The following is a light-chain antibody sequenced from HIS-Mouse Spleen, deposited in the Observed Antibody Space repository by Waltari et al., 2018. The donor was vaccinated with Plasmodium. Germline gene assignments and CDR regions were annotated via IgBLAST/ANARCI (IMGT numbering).Light chain of an antibody. Sequence: EIVMTQSPATLSVSPGERATLSCRASQSVSSNLAWYQQKQGQAPRILIYGASTRATGIPARFSGSGSGTEFTLTISSLQSEDFAVYYCQQYNNWSFTFGPGTKVDIK. CDR2: GAS. CDR1: QSVSSN. V-gene: IGKV3-15*01. CDR3: QQYNNWSFT. J-gene: IGKJ3*01.